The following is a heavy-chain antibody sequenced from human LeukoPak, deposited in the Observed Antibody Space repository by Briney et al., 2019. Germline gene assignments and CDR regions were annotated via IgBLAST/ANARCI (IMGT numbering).Heavy chain of an antibody. V-gene: IGHV4-59*01. Sequence: SETLSLTCTVSGCSFSSYYWSWIRQPPGKGLEGIGYIYYTGSTDYNPSLKSRVAISVDTSKNQFSLKLSSVTAADTAVYYCARGSKAAPGTFDYWGQGTLVTVSS. D-gene: IGHD6-13*01. CDR3: ARGSKAAPGTFDY. J-gene: IGHJ4*02. CDR2: IYYTGST. CDR1: GCSFSSYY.